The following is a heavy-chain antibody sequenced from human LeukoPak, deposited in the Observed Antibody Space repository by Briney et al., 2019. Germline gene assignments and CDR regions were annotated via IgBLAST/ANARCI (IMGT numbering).Heavy chain of an antibody. CDR1: GYTFTIYG. D-gene: IGHD5-12*01. Sequence: ASVKVSCTASGYTFTIYGISWVRHAPGQGLEWMGWISAYNGNTNYAQKLQGRVTMTTDTSTSTAYMELRSLRSDDTAVYYCARAGYSGYEDYMDVWGKGTTVTIS. CDR3: ARAGYSGYEDYMDV. CDR2: ISAYNGNT. V-gene: IGHV1-18*01. J-gene: IGHJ6*03.